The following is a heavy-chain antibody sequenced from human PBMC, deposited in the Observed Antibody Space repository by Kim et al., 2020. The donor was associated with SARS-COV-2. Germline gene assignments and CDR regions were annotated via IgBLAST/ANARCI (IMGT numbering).Heavy chain of an antibody. Sequence: YADSVKGRFTISRDNSKNTLYLQMNSLRAEDTTVYYCARQSRYYGSGPFDYWGQVTLVTVSS. D-gene: IGHD3-10*01. CDR3: ARQSRYYGSGPFDY. J-gene: IGHJ4*02. V-gene: IGHV3-30*01.